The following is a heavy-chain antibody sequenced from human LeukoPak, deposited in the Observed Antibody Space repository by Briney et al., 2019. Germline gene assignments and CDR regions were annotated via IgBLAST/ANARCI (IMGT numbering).Heavy chain of an antibody. CDR2: ISGSGGNT. V-gene: IGHV3-23*01. J-gene: IGHJ2*01. D-gene: IGHD3-22*01. CDR1: GFTFGTYA. CDR3: ARTNRYDSSGYRSLYWYFDL. Sequence: PGGSLRLSCAASGFTFGTYAMSWVRQAPGKGLECVSSISGSGGNTYYADSVKGRFTISRDDSKNTLYLQMNFLRAEDTAVYYCARTNRYDSSGYRSLYWYFDLWGRGTLVTVSS.